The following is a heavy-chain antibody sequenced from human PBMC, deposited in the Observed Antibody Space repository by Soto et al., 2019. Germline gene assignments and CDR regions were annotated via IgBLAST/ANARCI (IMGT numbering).Heavy chain of an antibody. Sequence: QSQTLSLTCAISGDSVSRHSAAWNWIRQSPSRGLEWLGRTYYRSKWYNDYAVSVKSRITINPDTSKTQFSLQLNSVTPEDTAVYYCARTPSYCGGDCSPYYFDYWGQGTLVTVSS. V-gene: IGHV6-1*01. CDR3: ARTPSYCGGDCSPYYFDY. CDR2: TYYRSKWYN. D-gene: IGHD2-21*02. J-gene: IGHJ4*02. CDR1: GDSVSRHSAA.